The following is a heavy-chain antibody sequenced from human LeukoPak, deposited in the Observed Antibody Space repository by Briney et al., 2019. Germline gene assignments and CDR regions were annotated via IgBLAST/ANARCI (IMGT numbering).Heavy chain of an antibody. CDR1: GFTFSSYS. Sequence: PGGSLRLSCAASGFTFSSYSMNWVRQAPGKGLEWVSYISSSSSTIYYADSVKGRFTISRDNAKNSLYLQMNSLRDEDTAVYYCARGPGGIAVAGTYYFDYWGQGTLVTVSS. D-gene: IGHD6-19*01. V-gene: IGHV3-48*02. CDR3: ARGPGGIAVAGTYYFDY. CDR2: ISSSSSTI. J-gene: IGHJ4*02.